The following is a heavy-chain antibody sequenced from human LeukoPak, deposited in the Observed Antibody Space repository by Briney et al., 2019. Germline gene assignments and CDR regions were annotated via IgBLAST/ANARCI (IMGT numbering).Heavy chain of an antibody. J-gene: IGHJ4*02. CDR2: ISSNGGST. CDR3: VKDPSSYDILTGQPFFDY. D-gene: IGHD3-9*01. Sequence: GGSLRLSCSASGLTFSSSAMHWVRQAPGKGLEYVSAISSNGGSTYYADSVKGRFTISRDNSKNTLYLQMSSLRAEDTAVYYCVKDPSSYDILTGQPFFDYWGQGTLVTVSS. CDR1: GLTFSSSA. V-gene: IGHV3-64D*06.